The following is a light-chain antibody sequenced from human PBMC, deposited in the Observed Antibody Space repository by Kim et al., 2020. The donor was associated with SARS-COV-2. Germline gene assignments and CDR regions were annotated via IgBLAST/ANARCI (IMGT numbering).Light chain of an antibody. CDR1: QSITNN. V-gene: IGKV3-15*01. CDR2: VAS. J-gene: IGKJ1*01. CDR3: QQYNNWPWT. Sequence: VSPGERVTLSCRASQSITNNLAWYQQKPGQPPRLLIYVASTRATGIPARFGGSGSGTEFIFTINSLQSEDIAVYYCQQYNNWPWTLGQGTKVDIK.